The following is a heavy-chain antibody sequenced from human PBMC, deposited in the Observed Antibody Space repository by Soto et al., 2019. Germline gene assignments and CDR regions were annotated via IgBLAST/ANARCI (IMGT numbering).Heavy chain of an antibody. CDR3: ARALVGSTVEGFEI. Sequence: QVQLQESGPGLVKPSQTLSLTCTVSGGSISSDGSYWSWIRQHPGKDLEWIAYIYYTGGTYTNPSLTSRVTISADTSKNQFSLKLKSVTAADTAVYFCARALVGSTVEGFEIWGQGTLVTVFS. V-gene: IGHV4-31*03. CDR1: GGSISSDGSY. J-gene: IGHJ3*02. CDR2: IYYTGGT. D-gene: IGHD1-26*01.